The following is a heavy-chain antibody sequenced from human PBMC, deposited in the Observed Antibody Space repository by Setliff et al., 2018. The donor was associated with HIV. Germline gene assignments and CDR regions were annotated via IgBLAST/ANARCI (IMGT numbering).Heavy chain of an antibody. D-gene: IGHD3-10*01. CDR1: GDTFRMDT. CDR3: ARDGSGILRGTFDI. Sequence: SVKVSCKASGDTFRMDTISWLRQAPGHGPEWMGGIVDAFGSTTYAQKFQGRVRITADASTSTVYMELRSLTPEDTAVYYCARDGSGILRGTFDIWGQGTLVTVSS. V-gene: IGHV1-69*13. J-gene: IGHJ3*02. CDR2: IVDAFGST.